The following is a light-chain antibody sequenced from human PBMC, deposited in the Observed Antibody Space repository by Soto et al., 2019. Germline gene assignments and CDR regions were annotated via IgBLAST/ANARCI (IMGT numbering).Light chain of an antibody. J-gene: IGKJ3*01. Sequence: EIVLTQSPGTLSLSPGERATLSCRASQSVSSNNLAWYHQKPGQPPRLLIYGASTRATGIPDRFSGSGSGTDFTLTISRLEPEDFAVYYCQQRSNWPPEVTFGPGTKVDIK. CDR1: QSVSSNN. CDR2: GAS. CDR3: QQRSNWPPEVT. V-gene: IGKV3D-20*02.